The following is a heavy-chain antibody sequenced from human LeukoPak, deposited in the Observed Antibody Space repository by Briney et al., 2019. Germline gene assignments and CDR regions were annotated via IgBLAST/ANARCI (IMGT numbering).Heavy chain of an antibody. CDR1: GFTFTYYG. CDR3: VRDRDWAFDY. V-gene: IGHV3-30*02. J-gene: IGHJ4*02. D-gene: IGHD2-21*02. Sequence: GGSLRLSCGASGFTFTYYGMHWVRQAPGKGLEWVTFVRSDGSDKYYADSVKGRFTFPRDNSKNTVYLQMNSLRPEDTAVYYCVRDRDWAFDYWGQGSLVTVSS. CDR2: VRSDGSDK.